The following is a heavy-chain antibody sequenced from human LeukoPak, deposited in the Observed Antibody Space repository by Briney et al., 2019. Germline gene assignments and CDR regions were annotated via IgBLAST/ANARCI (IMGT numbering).Heavy chain of an antibody. CDR3: AKDRAYGDYYFDY. J-gene: IGHJ4*02. CDR1: GFTFSSYA. V-gene: IGHV3-23*01. D-gene: IGHD4-17*01. Sequence: PGGSLRLSCAASGFTFSSYAMSWVRQAPGKGLQWVSAISGSGGTTYFADSVKGRFTISRDNSKTTLYLQMNSLRAEDTALYYCAKDRAYGDYYFDYWGQGALVTVSS. CDR2: ISGSGGTT.